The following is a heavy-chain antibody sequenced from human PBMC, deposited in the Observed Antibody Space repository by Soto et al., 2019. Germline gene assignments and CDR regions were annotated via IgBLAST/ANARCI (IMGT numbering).Heavy chain of an antibody. CDR2: ISSNGDDT. V-gene: IGHV3-23*01. D-gene: IGHD6-19*01. CDR3: AKDWSSGWKGYFFDF. Sequence: GGSLRLSCAVSGFIFNNYAMTWVRRAPGKGLEWISSISSNGDDTYYADSVKGRFTISRDNSKNTLYLRMNRLSAEDTAVYFCAKDWSSGWKGYFFDFWGQGALVTVSS. CDR1: GFIFNNYA. J-gene: IGHJ4*02.